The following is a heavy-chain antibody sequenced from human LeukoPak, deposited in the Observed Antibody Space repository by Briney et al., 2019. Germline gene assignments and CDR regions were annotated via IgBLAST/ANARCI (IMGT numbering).Heavy chain of an antibody. CDR2: IYYSGSI. CDR3: AREPLTSVAASNFDY. CDR1: GGSISSSSYY. D-gene: IGHD2-15*01. Sequence: PSETLSLTCTVSGGSISSSSYYWGWIRQPPGKGLEWIGSIYYSGSIYYNPSLKSRVTISVDTSKNQFSLKLSSVTAADTAVYYCAREPLTSVAASNFDYWGQGTLVTVSS. V-gene: IGHV4-39*07. J-gene: IGHJ4*02.